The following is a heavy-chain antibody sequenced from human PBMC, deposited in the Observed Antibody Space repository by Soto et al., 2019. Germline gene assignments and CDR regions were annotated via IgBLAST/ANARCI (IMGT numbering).Heavy chain of an antibody. CDR1: GGSFSGYY. J-gene: IGHJ4*02. V-gene: IGHV4-34*01. Sequence: SETLSLTCAVYGGSFSGYYWSWIRQPPGKGLEWIGEINHSGSTNYNPSLKSRVTISVDTSKNQFSLKLSSVTAADTAVYYCARGLRDSSGYYAFDYWGQGTLVTVSS. CDR3: ARGLRDSSGYYAFDY. D-gene: IGHD3-22*01. CDR2: INHSGST.